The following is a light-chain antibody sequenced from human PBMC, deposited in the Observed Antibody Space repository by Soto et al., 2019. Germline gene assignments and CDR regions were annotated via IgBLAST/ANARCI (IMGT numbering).Light chain of an antibody. V-gene: IGLV2-14*01. CDR1: SSDIGGFYY. J-gene: IGLJ1*01. CDR3: SSYSSSSTFYV. CDR2: QVS. Sequence: QSALTQPASVSGSPGQSITISSTGTSSDIGGFYYVSWYQHHPGKDPKLMIYQVSNRPSGVSNRFSGSKSGNTASLTISGLQAEDEADYFCSSYSSSSTFYVFGAGTKLTVL.